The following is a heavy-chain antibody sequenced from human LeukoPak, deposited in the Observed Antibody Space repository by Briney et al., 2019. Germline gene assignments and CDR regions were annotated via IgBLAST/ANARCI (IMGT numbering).Heavy chain of an antibody. J-gene: IGHJ4*02. CDR3: ARDTRYRCIPIDY. Sequence: GGSLRLSCAASGFTFSSSGMHWVRQAPGKGLEWVSYISSGRGAMYYADSAKGRFTISRDNAKNSLYLQMNSLRDEDTAVYYCARDTRYRCIPIDYWGQGTLVTVSS. CDR1: GFTFSSSG. V-gene: IGHV3-48*02. D-gene: IGHD1-26*01. CDR2: ISSGRGAM.